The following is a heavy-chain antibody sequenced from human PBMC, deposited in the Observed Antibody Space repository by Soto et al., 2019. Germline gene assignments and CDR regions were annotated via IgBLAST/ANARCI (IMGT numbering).Heavy chain of an antibody. CDR2: IIPIFGTA. CDR1: GGTFSSYA. CDR3: ARVPHRAYYYDSSGYLDY. Sequence: RASVKVSCKASGGTFSSYAISWVRQAPGQGLEWMGGIIPIFGTANYAQKFQGRVTITADESTSTAYMELSSLRSEDTAVYYCARVPHRAYYYDSSGYLDYWGQGTLVTVSS. D-gene: IGHD3-22*01. V-gene: IGHV1-69*13. J-gene: IGHJ4*02.